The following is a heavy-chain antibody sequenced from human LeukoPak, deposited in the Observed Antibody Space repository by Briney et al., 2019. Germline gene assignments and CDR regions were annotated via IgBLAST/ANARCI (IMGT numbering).Heavy chain of an antibody. CDR1: GFTVSSIY. V-gene: IGHV3-53*01. D-gene: IGHD1-1*01. CDR2: LYSGGRT. Sequence: GGSLRLSCAASGFTVSSIYMSCVRQAPGKGLEWVSLLYSGGRTYYTDSAKGRFTISRDNSKNTLYLQMNSLRAEDTAVYYCARLDDGGDYFDYWGEGTLVTVSS. CDR3: ARLDDGGDYFDY. J-gene: IGHJ4*02.